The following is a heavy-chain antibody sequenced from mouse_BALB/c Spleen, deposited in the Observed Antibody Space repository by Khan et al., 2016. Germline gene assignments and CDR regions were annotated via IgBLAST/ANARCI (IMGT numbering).Heavy chain of an antibody. CDR3: VREETGSGYGAY. J-gene: IGHJ3*01. CDR2: IRSKSNNYAT. V-gene: IGHV10S3*01. D-gene: IGHD1-1*01. CDR1: GFTFNTNA. Sequence: EVQLVETGGGLVQPKGSLKLSCAASGFTFNTNAMNWVRQAPGQGLEWVARIRSKSNNYATYYADSVNDRFTISRDDSQSMLYLQMNNLNTEETARDYWVREETGSGYGAYGGQGTLVTVAA.